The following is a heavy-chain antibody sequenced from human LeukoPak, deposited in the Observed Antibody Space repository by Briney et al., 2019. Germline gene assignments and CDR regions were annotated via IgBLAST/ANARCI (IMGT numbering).Heavy chain of an antibody. J-gene: IGHJ3*02. D-gene: IGHD3-3*01. CDR2: IKQDGSEK. CDR1: GFTFSSYW. Sequence: GGSLRLSCAASGFTFSSYWMSWVRQAPGKGLEWVANIKQDGSEKYYVDSVKGRFTISRDNAKNSLYLQMNSLRAEDTAVYYCARMSGYYTRAFDIWGQGTMVTVSS. V-gene: IGHV3-7*01. CDR3: ARMSGYYTRAFDI.